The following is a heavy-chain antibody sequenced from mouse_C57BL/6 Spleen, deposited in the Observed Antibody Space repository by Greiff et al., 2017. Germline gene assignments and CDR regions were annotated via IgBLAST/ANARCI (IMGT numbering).Heavy chain of an antibody. Sequence: EVQGVESGGGLVKPGGSLKLSCAASGFTFSSYAMSWVRQTPEKRLEWVATISDGGSYTYYPDNVKGRFTISRDNAKNNLYLQMSHLKSEDTAMYYCARDLYYYGSSPYWYFDVWGTGTTVTVSS. CDR3: ARDLYYYGSSPYWYFDV. D-gene: IGHD1-1*01. V-gene: IGHV5-4*01. J-gene: IGHJ1*03. CDR1: GFTFSSYA. CDR2: ISDGGSYT.